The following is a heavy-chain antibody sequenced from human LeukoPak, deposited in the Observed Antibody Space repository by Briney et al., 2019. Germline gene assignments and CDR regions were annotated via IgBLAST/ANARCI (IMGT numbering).Heavy chain of an antibody. V-gene: IGHV3-7*03. CDR2: ISNGGYAT. CDR1: GYNFSPYW. D-gene: IGHD3-10*02. CDR3: TREDYVPDS. J-gene: IGHJ4*02. Sequence: PGVSLRLSCVASGYNFSPYWLSWVRQTPGKGLEWVASISNGGYATYYTDSVRGRFTISRDDAKNSLFLHMNGLGADDTAVYYCTREDYVPDSWGQGNLVTVSS.